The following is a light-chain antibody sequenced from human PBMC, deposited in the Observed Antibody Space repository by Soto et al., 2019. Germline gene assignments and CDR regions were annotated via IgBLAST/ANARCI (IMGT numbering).Light chain of an antibody. CDR1: QAMRND. CDR3: LQHNVFPRT. J-gene: IGKJ1*01. Sequence: DIQMTQSPSSLSASVGDGVTITCRASQAMRNDLAWYQQKPGRAPKRLIYGSSSLQSGVPSRFSGRGSGTEFTLTISSLQPEDFATYYCLQHNVFPRTFGQGTKVEIK. V-gene: IGKV1-17*01. CDR2: GSS.